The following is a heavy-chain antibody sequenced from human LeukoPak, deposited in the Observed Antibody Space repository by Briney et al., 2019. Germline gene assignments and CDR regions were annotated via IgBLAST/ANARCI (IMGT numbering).Heavy chain of an antibody. CDR3: ARAHMTTVTLGDY. CDR1: GYTLTYYY. J-gene: IGHJ4*02. D-gene: IGHD4-11*01. V-gene: IGHV1-2*02. Sequence: GASVKVTCKASGYTLTYYYIHWVRQAPAQGLEWMGWINPNSGVTNYAQKFQGRVTLTRDTPISTAYMEVSRLRSDDTAVYYCARAHMTTVTLGDYWGQGSLVTVSS. CDR2: INPNSGVT.